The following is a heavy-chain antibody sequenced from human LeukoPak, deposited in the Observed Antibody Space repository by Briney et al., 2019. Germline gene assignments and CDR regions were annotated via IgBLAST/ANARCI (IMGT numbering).Heavy chain of an antibody. CDR2: ISSSSSYI. D-gene: IGHD1-26*01. Sequence: GGSLRLSCAASGFTFSSYSMNWVRQAPGKGLEWVSSISSSSSYIYYADSVKGRFTISRDNAKNSLYLQMKSLRAEDTAVYYCARKDSGSYHNWFDPWGQGTLVTVSS. CDR3: ARKDSGSYHNWFDP. CDR1: GFTFSSYS. V-gene: IGHV3-21*01. J-gene: IGHJ5*02.